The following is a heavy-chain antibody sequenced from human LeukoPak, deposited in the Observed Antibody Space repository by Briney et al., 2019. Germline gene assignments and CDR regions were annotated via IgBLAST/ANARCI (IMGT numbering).Heavy chain of an antibody. Sequence: GGSLRLSCAASGFPFSSYAMSWVRQAPGKGLEWVSTISNSDDSTYYADSVRGRFTISRDNSKSTLSLQMNSLRAEDTAVYYCAKDLYNQWLVRADAFDIWGQGTMVTVSS. CDR2: ISNSDDST. CDR1: GFPFSSYA. J-gene: IGHJ3*02. CDR3: AKDLYNQWLVRADAFDI. V-gene: IGHV3-23*01. D-gene: IGHD6-19*01.